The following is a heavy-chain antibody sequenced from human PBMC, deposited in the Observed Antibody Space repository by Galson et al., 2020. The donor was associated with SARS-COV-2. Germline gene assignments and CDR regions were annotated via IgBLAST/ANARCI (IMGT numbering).Heavy chain of an antibody. CDR3: ARGITIFGVVDCMDV. Sequence: SETLSLTCTVSGGSISSYYWSWTRQPPGKGLEWIGYIYYSGSTNYNPSLKSRVTISVDTSKNQFSLKLSSVTAADTAVYYCARGITIFGVVDCMDVWGKGTTVTVSS. CDR2: IYYSGST. D-gene: IGHD3-3*01. CDR1: GGSISSYY. J-gene: IGHJ6*03. V-gene: IGHV4-59*01.